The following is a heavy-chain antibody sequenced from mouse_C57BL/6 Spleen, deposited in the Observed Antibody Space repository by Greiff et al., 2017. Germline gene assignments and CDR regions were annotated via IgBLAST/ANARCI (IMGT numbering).Heavy chain of an antibody. Sequence: QVQLKQPGAELVKPGASVKLSCKASGYTFTSYWMHWVKQRPGQGLEWIGMIHPNSGSTNYNEKFKSKATLTVDKSSSTAYMQLSSLTSEDSAVYCCAGFDYDWYFDVWGTGTTVTVSS. D-gene: IGHD2-4*01. J-gene: IGHJ1*03. CDR2: IHPNSGST. V-gene: IGHV1-64*01. CDR1: GYTFTSYW. CDR3: AGFDYDWYFDV.